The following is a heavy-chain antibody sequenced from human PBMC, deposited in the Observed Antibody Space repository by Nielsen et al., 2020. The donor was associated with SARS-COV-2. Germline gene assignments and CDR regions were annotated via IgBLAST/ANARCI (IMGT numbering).Heavy chain of an antibody. CDR3: AKNPIRRYYGADY. CDR1: GFPFMRYA. J-gene: IGHJ4*02. D-gene: IGHD4-17*01. CDR2: IGAIDGST. V-gene: IGHV3-23*01. Sequence: GESLKISCAASGFPFMRYAMSWVRQATGKGLEWVSSIGAIDGSTNSAESLRGRFNISRDNSKNTLYLQINSLRAEDTAMYYCAKNPIRRYYGADYWGQGTLVTVSS.